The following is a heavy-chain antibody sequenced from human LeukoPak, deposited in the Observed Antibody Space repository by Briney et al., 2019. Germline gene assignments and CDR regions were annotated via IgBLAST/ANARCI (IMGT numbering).Heavy chain of an antibody. J-gene: IGHJ4*02. CDR3: ASGDNDPLFDY. D-gene: IGHD1-1*01. V-gene: IGHV4-31*11. CDR2: IYYSGST. Sequence: PSETLSLTCAVSGGSISSGGYYWSWIRQHPGKGLEWIGSIYYSGSTNYNPSLQGRVTISLDTSRNQFSLKLSSVTAADTAVYYCASGDNDPLFDYWGQGILVTVSS. CDR1: GGSISSGGYY.